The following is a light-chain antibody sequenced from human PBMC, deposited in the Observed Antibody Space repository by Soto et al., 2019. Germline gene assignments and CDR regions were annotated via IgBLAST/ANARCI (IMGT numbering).Light chain of an antibody. V-gene: IGKV3-20*01. CDR1: QRVSSTF. J-gene: IGKJ4*01. Sequence: EVVLTQSPATLSLSPGERATLSCRASQRVSSTFLAWYQQKPGQAPRLLIYGASSRATGIPDRFSGSGSGTDFTLTISRLEPEHFAVYYCQQYGGSLTFGGGTKVEIK. CDR2: GAS. CDR3: QQYGGSLT.